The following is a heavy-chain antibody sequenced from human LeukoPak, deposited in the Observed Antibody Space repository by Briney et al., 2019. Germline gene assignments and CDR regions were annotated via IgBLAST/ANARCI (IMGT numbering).Heavy chain of an antibody. CDR2: ISDDGSST. Sequence: GGSLRLSCAASTFTFSDYWMHWVRQAPGKGPVWVSRISDDGSSTTYADSVRGRFTISRDNAKNTLYLQMNSLRVEDTAMYYCVRDLYSDYNWFDPWGQGTLVTVSS. CDR3: VRDLYSDYNWFDP. V-gene: IGHV3-74*01. D-gene: IGHD4-11*01. CDR1: TFTFSDYW. J-gene: IGHJ5*02.